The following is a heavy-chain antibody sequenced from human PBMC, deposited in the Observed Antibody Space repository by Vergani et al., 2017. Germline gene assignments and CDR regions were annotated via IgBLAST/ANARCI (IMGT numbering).Heavy chain of an antibody. Sequence: VQLQQWGAGLLKPSETLSLTCAVYGGSFSGYYWSWIRQPPGKGLEWVANINQDGSEKYYVDSVKGRFTISRDNAKNSLYLQMNSLRAEDTALYYCARINYYGSSGYSLTRWHNWFDPWGQGTLITFSS. V-gene: IGHV3-7*01. CDR1: GGSFSGYY. CDR2: INQDGSEK. D-gene: IGHD3-22*01. CDR3: ARINYYGSSGYSLTRWHNWFDP. J-gene: IGHJ5*02.